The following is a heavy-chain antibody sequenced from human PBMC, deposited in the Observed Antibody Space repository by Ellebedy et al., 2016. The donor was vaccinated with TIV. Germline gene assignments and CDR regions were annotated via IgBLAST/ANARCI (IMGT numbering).Heavy chain of an antibody. CDR1: GGSISSYY. D-gene: IGHD5-12*01. V-gene: IGHV4-59*12. CDR2: VHHSGST. J-gene: IGHJ1*01. Sequence: MPSETLSLTCSVSGGSISSYYWSWIRQPPGKGLEWIADVHHSGSTKYNPSLKSRITIPMDTFKNHFSLRLRSVTAADTAVYYCARESGGGYSGYDERHFQLWGQGALVTVSS. CDR3: ARESGGGYSGYDERHFQL.